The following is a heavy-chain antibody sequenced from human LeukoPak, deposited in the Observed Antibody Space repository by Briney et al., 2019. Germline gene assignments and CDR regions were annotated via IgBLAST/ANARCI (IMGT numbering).Heavy chain of an antibody. CDR1: GGSISSSSYY. D-gene: IGHD3-3*01. CDR2: IYCSGST. V-gene: IGHV4-39*01. J-gene: IGHJ3*02. CDR3: ATSITIFGVANDAFDI. Sequence: SETLSLTCTVSGGSISSSSYYWGWIRQPPGKGLEWIGSIYCSGSTYYNPSLKSRVTISVDTSKNQFSLKLSSVTAADTAVYYCATSITIFGVANDAFDIWGQGTMVTVSS.